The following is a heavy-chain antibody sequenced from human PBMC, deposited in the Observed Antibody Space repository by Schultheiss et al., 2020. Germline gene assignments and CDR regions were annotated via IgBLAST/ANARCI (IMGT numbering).Heavy chain of an antibody. V-gene: IGHV3-30*04. CDR3: AKPYSSGWYAGGVHY. Sequence: GGSLRLSCSASGFTFSSYAMHWVRQAPGKGLEWVAVIWYDGSNKYYADSVKGRFTISRDNSKNTLYLQMNSLRAEDTAVYYCAKPYSSGWYAGGVHYWGQGTLVTVSS. CDR1: GFTFSSYA. D-gene: IGHD6-19*01. CDR2: IWYDGSNK. J-gene: IGHJ4*02.